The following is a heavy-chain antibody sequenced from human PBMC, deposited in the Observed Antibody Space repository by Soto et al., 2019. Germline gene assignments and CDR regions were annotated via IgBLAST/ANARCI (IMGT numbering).Heavy chain of an antibody. CDR1: GGTFSSYA. CDR3: ARDPRAYCGGDCYYNWFDP. CDR2: IIPIYGTS. J-gene: IGHJ5*02. V-gene: IGHV1-69*14. D-gene: IGHD2-21*02. Sequence: QVQLVQSGAEVKEPGSSVKVSCKASGGTFSSYAITWVRQAPGQGLEWMGGIIPIYGTSTYVEKFQGRVTITADKSTSTAYMELSSPRSEDTAVYYCARDPRAYCGGDCYYNWFDPWGQGTLVTVSS.